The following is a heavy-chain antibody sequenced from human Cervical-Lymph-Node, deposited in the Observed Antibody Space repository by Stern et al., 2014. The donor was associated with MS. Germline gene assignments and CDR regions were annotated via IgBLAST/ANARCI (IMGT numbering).Heavy chain of an antibody. Sequence: VQLVESGGGVVQPGKSLRLSCAASGFTFSNYAMHWVRQAPGKGLEWVALISSDGINEYYADSVKGRFTVSRDSSKNTLYLQMNSLRLEDSAVFYCAREGAILRGSFHSWGQGTLVAVSS. CDR3: AREGAILRGSFHS. D-gene: IGHD4-23*01. CDR1: GFTFSNYA. CDR2: ISSDGINE. V-gene: IGHV3-30*01. J-gene: IGHJ4*02.